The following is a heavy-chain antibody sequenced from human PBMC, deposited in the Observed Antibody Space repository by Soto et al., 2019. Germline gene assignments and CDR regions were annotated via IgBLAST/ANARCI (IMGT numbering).Heavy chain of an antibody. V-gene: IGHV3-48*01. CDR3: ASTWNTPGAFDI. D-gene: IGHD1-1*01. J-gene: IGHJ3*02. Sequence: GGSLRLSCAASGFTFSSYSMNWVRQAPGKGLEWVSYISSSSSTIYYADSVKGRFTISRDNAKNSLYLQMNSLRAEDTAVYYCASTWNTPGAFDIWGQGTMVTVSS. CDR2: ISSSSSTI. CDR1: GFTFSSYS.